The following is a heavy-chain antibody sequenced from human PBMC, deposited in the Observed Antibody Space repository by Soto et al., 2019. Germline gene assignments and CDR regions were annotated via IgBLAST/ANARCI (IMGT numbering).Heavy chain of an antibody. V-gene: IGHV3-7*01. Sequence: PGGSLRLSCAASGFTFSSYWMSWVRQAPGKGLEWVANIKQDGSEKYYVDSVKGRFTISRDNAKNSPYLQMNSLRAEDTAVYYCARDVTAARLSFRYYYGMDVWGQGTTVTVSS. CDR1: GFTFSSYW. D-gene: IGHD6-6*01. CDR2: IKQDGSEK. CDR3: ARDVTAARLSFRYYYGMDV. J-gene: IGHJ6*02.